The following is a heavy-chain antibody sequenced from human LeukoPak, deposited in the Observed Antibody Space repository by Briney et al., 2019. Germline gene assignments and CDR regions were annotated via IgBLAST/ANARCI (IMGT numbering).Heavy chain of an antibody. CDR2: IKPNSGGT. V-gene: IGHV1-2*02. Sequence: ASVKVSCKASGYTFTGYYIHWVRQAPGQGLEWMGWIKPNSGGTNYAQKFQGRVTMTRDTSISTAYMELSRLRSDDTAVYYCARGSTVGATFDYFDYWGQGTLVIVSS. CDR1: GYTFTGYY. J-gene: IGHJ4*02. D-gene: IGHD1-26*01. CDR3: ARGSTVGATFDYFDY.